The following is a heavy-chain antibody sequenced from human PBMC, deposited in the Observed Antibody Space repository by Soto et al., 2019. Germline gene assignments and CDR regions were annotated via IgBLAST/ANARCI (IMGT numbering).Heavy chain of an antibody. CDR3: ARSPPGDTAMVFDY. Sequence: SETLSLTCTVSGGSISSYYWSWIRQPPGKGLEWIGYIYYSGSTNYNPSLKSRVTISVDTSKNQFSLKLSSVTAADTAVYYCARSPPGDTAMVFDYWGQGTLVTVSS. J-gene: IGHJ4*02. CDR2: IYYSGST. D-gene: IGHD5-18*01. CDR1: GGSISSYY. V-gene: IGHV4-59*01.